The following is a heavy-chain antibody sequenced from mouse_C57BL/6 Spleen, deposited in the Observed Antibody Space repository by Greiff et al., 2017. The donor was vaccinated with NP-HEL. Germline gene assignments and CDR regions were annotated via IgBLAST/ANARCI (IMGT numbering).Heavy chain of an antibody. V-gene: IGHV1-26*01. D-gene: IGHD2-3*01. Sequence: EVQLQQSGPELVKPGASVKISCKASGYTFTDYYMNWVKQSHGKSLEWIGDINPNNGNTTYKQKFKGKATLTVDKSSSTAYMELRSLTSEDSAVYYCARSDDYYARDYWGQGTSVTVSS. CDR3: ARSDDYYARDY. J-gene: IGHJ4*01. CDR1: GYTFTDYY. CDR2: INPNNGNT.